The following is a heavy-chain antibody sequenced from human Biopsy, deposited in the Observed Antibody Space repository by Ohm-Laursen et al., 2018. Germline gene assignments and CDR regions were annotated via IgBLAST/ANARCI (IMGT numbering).Heavy chain of an antibody. Sequence: PSDTLSLTCAVYGESFNGYYWSWIRQTPGKGLEWIGEINHSGRTNYNPSLKSRVTISVDTSKNQFSLKVRSGTAADTAVYYCVRGVDYYDPYHYYALDVWGQGTTVTVSS. CDR1: GESFNGYY. CDR3: VRGVDYYDPYHYYALDV. CDR2: INHSGRT. V-gene: IGHV4-34*01. D-gene: IGHD3-22*01. J-gene: IGHJ6*02.